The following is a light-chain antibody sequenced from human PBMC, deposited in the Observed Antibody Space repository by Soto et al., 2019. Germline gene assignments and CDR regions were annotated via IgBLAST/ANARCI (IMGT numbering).Light chain of an antibody. V-gene: IGKV3-20*01. CDR3: QQYGSSPKT. Sequence: EIVLTQSPGTLSLSPGERATLSCRASQSVSSSYLAWYQQKPGRAPRLLIYGASSRATGIPDRFSGSGSGTDFTLTISRLEPEDFAVYYCQQYGSSPKTFGLGTKLEIK. CDR2: GAS. CDR1: QSVSSSY. J-gene: IGKJ2*01.